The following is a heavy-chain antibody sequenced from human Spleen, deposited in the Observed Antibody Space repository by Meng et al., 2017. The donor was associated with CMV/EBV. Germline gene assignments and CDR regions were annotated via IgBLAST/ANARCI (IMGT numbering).Heavy chain of an antibody. D-gene: IGHD3-3*01. CDR2: KHYEWTA. CDR3: TRRFVEWLFDN. J-gene: IGHJ4*02. V-gene: IGHV4-39*01. Sequence: FSVSGGYMNSSSSYWGWLREPPGKGLERIGSKHYEWTADYKPCIRSRVAISVDTSKHQFSLKLSSVTAADTAVYYCTRRFVEWLFDNWGQGTLVTVSS. CDR1: GGYMNSSSSY.